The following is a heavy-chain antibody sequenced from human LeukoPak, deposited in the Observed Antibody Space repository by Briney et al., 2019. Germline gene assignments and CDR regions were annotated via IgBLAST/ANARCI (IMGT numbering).Heavy chain of an antibody. CDR3: AKVGATASIKIHYYYYMDV. D-gene: IGHD2-2*01. CDR1: GFTFISYG. J-gene: IGHJ6*03. Sequence: GGTLRLSCAASGFTFISYGMSWVREAPGKGLEWVSAISGGVGSTYYADSVKGRVTISRDNSKNTLYLQMNTLRAEDTAVYYCAKVGATASIKIHYYYYMDVWGKGNTVTISS. V-gene: IGHV3-23*01. CDR2: ISGGVGST.